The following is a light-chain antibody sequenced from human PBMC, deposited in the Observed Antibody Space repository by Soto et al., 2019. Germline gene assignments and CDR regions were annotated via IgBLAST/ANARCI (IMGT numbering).Light chain of an antibody. Sequence: QSVLTQPASVSGSPGQSITISCTGTSSDVGSYKYVSWYQQYPGKAPKLMIYEGSKRPSGVSNRFSGSKSDNTASLTITGLQAEDEADYYCCSYAGSSTPYVFGSGTKVTVL. CDR3: CSYAGSSTPYV. V-gene: IGLV2-23*01. J-gene: IGLJ1*01. CDR1: SSDVGSYKY. CDR2: EGS.